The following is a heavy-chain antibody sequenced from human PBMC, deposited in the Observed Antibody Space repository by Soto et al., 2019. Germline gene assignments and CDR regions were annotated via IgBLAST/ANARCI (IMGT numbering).Heavy chain of an antibody. Sequence: VGSLRLSCASSGCTFSDYYMNCIRHAPGKWLEWLSYISDSGSGIFYADSVKGRFTISRDSARKSLYLHMNSLRVEDTAVYYCERDTAFINRGFFDAWGQGTLVTFXS. V-gene: IGHV3-11*01. CDR2: ISDSGSGI. CDR3: ERDTAFINRGFFDA. J-gene: IGHJ5*02. CDR1: GCTFSDYY. D-gene: IGHD3-10*01.